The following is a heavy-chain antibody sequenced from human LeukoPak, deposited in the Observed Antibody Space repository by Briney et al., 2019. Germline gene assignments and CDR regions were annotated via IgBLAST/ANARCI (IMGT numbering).Heavy chain of an antibody. CDR2: IYYSGST. CDR3: ARNCTADNDVSRRDKWFDL. Sequence: SETLSLTCTVSGDSIAINSHYWAWIRQPPGKGLEWIGSIYYSGSTLYNPSLKSRVTISVDTSRNHFSLKLKSVTAADTALYYCARNCTADNDVSRRDKWFDLWGHGTLVTVSS. CDR1: GDSIAINSHY. D-gene: IGHD2-8*02. V-gene: IGHV4-39*07. J-gene: IGHJ5*02.